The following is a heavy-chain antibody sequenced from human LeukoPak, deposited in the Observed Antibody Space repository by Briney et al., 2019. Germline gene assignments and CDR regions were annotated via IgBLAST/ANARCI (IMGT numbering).Heavy chain of an antibody. CDR1: GDSMSDYY. V-gene: IGHV4-4*07. D-gene: IGHD1-14*01. CDR2: VHSSGHT. J-gene: IGHJ4*02. Sequence: SETLSLTCMVSGDSMSDYYWSWIRQPAGKGLEWIGRVHSSGHTKHNPSHESRVSMSVDTSKNQFSLKLTSVTAADTAVYYCARAPGGNPTTHYFDYWGQGALVTVSS. CDR3: ARAPGGNPTTHYFDY.